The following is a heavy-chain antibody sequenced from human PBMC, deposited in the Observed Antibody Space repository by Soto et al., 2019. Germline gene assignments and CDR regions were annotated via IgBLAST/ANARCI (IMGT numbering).Heavy chain of an antibody. D-gene: IGHD2-21*02. V-gene: IGHV1-69*04. CDR3: ARDSGPHIVVVTAMGFDP. CDR1: GGTFSSYT. Sequence: ASVKVSCKASGGTFSSYTISWVRQAPGQGLEWMGRIIPILGIANYAQKFQGRVTITADKSTSTAYMELSSLRSEDTAVYYCARDSGPHIVVVTAMGFDPWGQGTLVTVSS. CDR2: IIPILGIA. J-gene: IGHJ5*02.